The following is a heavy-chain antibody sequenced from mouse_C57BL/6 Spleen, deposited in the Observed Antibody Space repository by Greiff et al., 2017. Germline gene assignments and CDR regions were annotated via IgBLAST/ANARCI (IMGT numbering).Heavy chain of an antibody. D-gene: IGHD2-13*01. CDR1: GFTFSSYA. V-gene: IGHV5-4*03. J-gene: IGHJ2*01. CDR2: ISDGGSYT. Sequence: EVKLVESGGGLVKPGGSLKLSCAASGFTFSSYAMSWVRQTPEKRLEWVATISDGGSYTYYPDNVKGRFTISRDNAKNNLYLQMSHLKSEDTAMYYCARGVRDEYYFDDWGQGTTLTVSS. CDR3: ARGVRDEYYFDD.